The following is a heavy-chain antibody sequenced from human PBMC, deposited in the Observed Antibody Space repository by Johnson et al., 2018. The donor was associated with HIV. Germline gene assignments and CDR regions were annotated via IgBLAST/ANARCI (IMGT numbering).Heavy chain of an antibody. Sequence: QVQLVESGGGVVQPGRSLRLSCAASGVTFSSHAMHWVRQAPGKGLDWVTVISYDGSNKYYADSVKGRFTIPRDHSRSTVYLHMINLRAHDPALYHCAREISPYFYDYAAFDIWGQGTMVTVSS. CDR2: ISYDGSNK. CDR3: AREISPYFYDYAAFDI. CDR1: GVTFSSHA. D-gene: IGHD3-16*01. V-gene: IGHV3-30*04. J-gene: IGHJ3*02.